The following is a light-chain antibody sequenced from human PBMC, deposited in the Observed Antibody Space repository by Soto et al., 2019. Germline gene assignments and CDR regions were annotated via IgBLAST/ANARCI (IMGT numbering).Light chain of an antibody. CDR3: QQYYSYPLT. CDR1: QGISSY. CDR2: AAS. Sequence: AIRMTQSPSSRSSSTGDRVTITCRASQGISSYLAWYQQKQGKAPKLLIYAASTLQSGVPSRFSGSGSGTDFTLTISCLKSEDFATYYCQQYYSYPLTFGGGTKVDIK. V-gene: IGKV1-8*01. J-gene: IGKJ4*01.